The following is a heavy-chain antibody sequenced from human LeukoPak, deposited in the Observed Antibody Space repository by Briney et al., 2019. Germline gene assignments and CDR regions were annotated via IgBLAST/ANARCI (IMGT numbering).Heavy chain of an antibody. D-gene: IGHD3-10*01. CDR1: GFTFSSYA. J-gene: IGHJ4*02. V-gene: IGHV3-23*01. Sequence: PGGSLRLSCAASGFTFSSYAMSWVRQAPGKGLEWVSAISGSGSSTYYADSVKGRFTISRDNSKNTLYLQMNSPRAEDTAVYYCAKASGSGRHRVDYWGQGTLVTVSS. CDR3: AKASGSGRHRVDY. CDR2: ISGSGSST.